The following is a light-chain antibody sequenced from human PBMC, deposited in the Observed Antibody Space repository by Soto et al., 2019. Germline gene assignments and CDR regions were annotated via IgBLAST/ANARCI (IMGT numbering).Light chain of an antibody. CDR1: EGVPRW. Sequence: NEGVPRWLAWYQQKPGKAPKLLIYGASSLQSGVPSRFSGSGSETDFTLTISSLQPEDSATYYCQQTNIFPLTFGGGTKV. CDR2: GAS. J-gene: IGKJ4*01. V-gene: IGKV1-12*01. CDR3: QQTNIFPLT.